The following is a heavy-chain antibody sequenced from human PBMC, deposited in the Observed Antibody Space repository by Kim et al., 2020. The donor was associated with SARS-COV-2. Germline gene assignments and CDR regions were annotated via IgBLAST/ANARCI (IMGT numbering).Heavy chain of an antibody. CDR3: ARRSRDGYNYYWYFDL. J-gene: IGHJ2*01. Sequence: ASVKVSCKASGYTFTAYYMHWVRQAPGQGLEWMGWINPNSGGTNYAQNLQGRVTLTRDTSTGTAYMDLSRLRSDDTAVYYCARRSRDGYNYYWYFDLWGRGTLVTVSS. CDR1: GYTFTAYY. CDR2: INPNSGGT. V-gene: IGHV1-2*02. D-gene: IGHD5-12*01.